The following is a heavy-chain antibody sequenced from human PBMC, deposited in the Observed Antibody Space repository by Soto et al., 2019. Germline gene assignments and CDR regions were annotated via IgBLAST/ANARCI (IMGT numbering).Heavy chain of an antibody. CDR2: INPSGGST. CDR3: ARDRTFTIFGVVIIEGGADYGMDV. V-gene: IGHV1-46*01. D-gene: IGHD3-3*01. Sequence: ASVKVSCKASGYTFTSYYMPWVGQAPGQGLEWMVIINPSGGSTSYAQKFQGRVTMTRDTSTSTVYMELSSLRSEDTAVYYCARDRTFTIFGVVIIEGGADYGMDVWGQGTTVTVSS. J-gene: IGHJ6*01. CDR1: GYTFTSYY.